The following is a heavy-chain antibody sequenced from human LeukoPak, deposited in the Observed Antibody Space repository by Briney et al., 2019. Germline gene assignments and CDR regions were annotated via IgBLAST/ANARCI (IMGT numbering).Heavy chain of an antibody. D-gene: IGHD3-16*01. J-gene: IGHJ4*02. Sequence: GGSLRLSCAASGFIFNAYEMNWVRQAPGKGLEWISYISGTGSIIYYADSVRGRFTIFRDNAKNSLYLQMNSLRAEDTAVYYCATQVYGGDYWGQGTLVTVSS. CDR3: ATQVYGGDY. CDR2: ISGTGSII. CDR1: GFIFNAYE. V-gene: IGHV3-48*03.